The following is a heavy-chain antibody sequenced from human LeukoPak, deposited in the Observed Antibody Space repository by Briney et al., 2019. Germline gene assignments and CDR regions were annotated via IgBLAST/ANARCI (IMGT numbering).Heavy chain of an antibody. CDR2: INHSGST. V-gene: IGHV4-34*01. CDR1: GGSFSGYY. J-gene: IGHJ3*02. D-gene: IGHD5-12*01. Sequence: PSETLSLTCADYGGSFSGYYWSWIRQPPGKGLEWIGEINHSGSTNYNPSLKSRVTISVDTSKNQFSLKLSSVTAADTAVYYCATPSGDDAFDIWGQGTMVTVSS. CDR3: ATPSGDDAFDI.